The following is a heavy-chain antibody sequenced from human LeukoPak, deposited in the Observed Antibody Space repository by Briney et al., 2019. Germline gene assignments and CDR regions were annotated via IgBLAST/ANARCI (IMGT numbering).Heavy chain of an antibody. Sequence: SETLSLTCTVSGGSISSSSYYWGWIRQPPGKGLEWIGSIYYSGSTYYNPSLKSRVTISVDTSKNQFSLKLSSVTAADTAVYYCARFNRYCGGDCYSFDYWGQGTLVTVFS. CDR2: IYYSGST. CDR1: GGSISSSSYY. D-gene: IGHD2-21*01. CDR3: ARFNRYCGGDCYSFDY. J-gene: IGHJ4*02. V-gene: IGHV4-39*01.